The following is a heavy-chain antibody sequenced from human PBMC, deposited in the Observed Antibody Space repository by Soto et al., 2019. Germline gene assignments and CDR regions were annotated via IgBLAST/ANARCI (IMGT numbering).Heavy chain of an antibody. V-gene: IGHV4-34*01. CDR1: GGSFSGYY. D-gene: IGHD2-2*01. Sequence: SETLSLTCDVYGGSFSGYYWSWIRQPPGKGLEWIGEINHSGSTNYSPSLKSRATISVDMSKNQFSLKVSSVTAADTAVYYCARTDFRTSNCYRIQTDYWGQGTPVT. CDR3: ARTDFRTSNCYRIQTDY. CDR2: INHSGST. J-gene: IGHJ4*02.